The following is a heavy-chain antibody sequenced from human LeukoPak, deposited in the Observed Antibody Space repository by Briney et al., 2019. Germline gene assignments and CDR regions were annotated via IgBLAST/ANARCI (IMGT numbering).Heavy chain of an antibody. CDR3: VREGFYFFDF. V-gene: IGHV3-7*01. CDR2: IKQDGSET. J-gene: IGHJ4*01. CDR1: GFTFTNNF. Sequence: PGGSLRLSCAASGFTFTNNFMSWVRQVPGKGLEWVANIKQDGSETTYADSMRGRFTIFRDNAKDSVYLQMNSLRAEDSATYYCVREGFYFFDFWGQGTLVTVSS.